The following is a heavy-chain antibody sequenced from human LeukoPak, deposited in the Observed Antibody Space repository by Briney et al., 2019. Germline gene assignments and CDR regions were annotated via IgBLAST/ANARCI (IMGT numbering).Heavy chain of an antibody. CDR2: ISAQHGQT. D-gene: IGHD2-8*01. CDR3: AGSLGYCTSNVCYLKY. V-gene: IGHV1-18*01. J-gene: IGHJ4*02. CDR1: GYSENLYG. Sequence: ASVKVSCKTSGYSENLYGITWVRQVAGQGLVWMGWISAQHGQTEYAPNSQDRVTMTTDTYTNTAYMELRSLRSDDTAVYYCAGSLGYCTSNVCYLKYWGQGTLVTVSS.